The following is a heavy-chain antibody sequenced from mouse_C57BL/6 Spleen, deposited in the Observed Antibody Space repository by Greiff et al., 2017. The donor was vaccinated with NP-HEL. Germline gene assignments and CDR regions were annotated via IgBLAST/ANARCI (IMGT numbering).Heavy chain of an antibody. CDR2: INPNNGGT. D-gene: IGHD3-3*01. V-gene: IGHV1-18*01. J-gene: IGHJ4*01. CDR1: GYTFTDYN. Sequence: EVQLQQSGPELVKPGASVKIPCKASGYTFTDYNMDWVKQSHGKSLEWIGDINPNNGGTIYNQKFKGKATLTVDKSSSTAYMELRSLTSEDTAVYYCASSELGNYAMDYWGQGTSVTVSS. CDR3: ASSELGNYAMDY.